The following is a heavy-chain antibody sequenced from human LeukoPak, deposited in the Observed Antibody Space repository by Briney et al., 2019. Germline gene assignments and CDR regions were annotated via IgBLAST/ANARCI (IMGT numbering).Heavy chain of an antibody. V-gene: IGHV1-46*01. J-gene: IGHJ4*02. Sequence: ASVKVSCKASGYTFTSYYMHWVRQAPGQGLEWMGIINPSGGSTSYAQKFQGRVTMTRDTSTSTVYMELCSLRSEDTAVYYCARVASPGGIDYWGQGTLVTVSS. CDR2: INPSGGST. CDR3: ARVASPGGIDY. D-gene: IGHD3-16*01. CDR1: GYTFTSYY.